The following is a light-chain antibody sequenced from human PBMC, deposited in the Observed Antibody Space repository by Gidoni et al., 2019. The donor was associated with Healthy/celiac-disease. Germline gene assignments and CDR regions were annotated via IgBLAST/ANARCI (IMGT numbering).Light chain of an antibody. Sequence: DIQMTQSPSSLSASVGDRVTITCRASKSISSYLNWYQQKPGKAPNLLIYAASRLQSGVTSRFSGSGSGTDFTLTISSLQPEDFATYDCQQSYSTPYTFGQGTKLEIK. J-gene: IGKJ2*01. CDR2: AAS. CDR3: QQSYSTPYT. CDR1: KSISSY. V-gene: IGKV1-39*01.